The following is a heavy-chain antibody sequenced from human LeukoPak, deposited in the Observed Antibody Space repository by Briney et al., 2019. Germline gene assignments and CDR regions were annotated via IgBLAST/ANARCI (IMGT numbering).Heavy chain of an antibody. J-gene: IGHJ3*02. CDR1: GYTFTSYA. D-gene: IGHD5-12*01. Sequence: ASVKVSCKASGYTFTSYAMNWVRQAPGQGLEWMGWINTNTGNPTYAQGFTGRFVFSLDTSVSTAYLQISSLKAEDTAVYYCARVNWSGYDFRGAFDIWGQGKTVTVSS. CDR3: ARVNWSGYDFRGAFDI. V-gene: IGHV7-4-1*02. CDR2: INTNTGNP.